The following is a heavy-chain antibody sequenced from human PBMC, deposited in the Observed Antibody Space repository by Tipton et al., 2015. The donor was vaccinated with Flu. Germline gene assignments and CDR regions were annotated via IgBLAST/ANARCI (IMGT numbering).Heavy chain of an antibody. J-gene: IGHJ4*02. D-gene: IGHD1-1*01. V-gene: IGHV4-4*07. CDR3: ARDEAQLFPRTLVY. CDR1: GGSLSSYF. Sequence: TLSLTCTVSGGSLSSYFWSWIRQPAGKGLEWIGRIYPSGNTNYNPSLQSRVTMSVDTSRNQFSLSLTSVTAADAAVYFCARDEAQLFPRTLVYWGQGIFVTVSS. CDR2: IYPSGNT.